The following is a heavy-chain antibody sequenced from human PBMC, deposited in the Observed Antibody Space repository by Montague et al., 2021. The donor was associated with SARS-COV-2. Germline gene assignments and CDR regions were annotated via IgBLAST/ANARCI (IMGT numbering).Heavy chain of an antibody. CDR2: INHRGTT. Sequence: SETLSLTCTVYGGSFSGYYWNWIRQSPGRGLEWIGEINHRGTTNNNPSLKSRATISVAASKDQFSLKLTSVTAADAAVYYCARGGLHLLYGGHYFDYWGQGTLVTVSS. V-gene: IGHV4-34*04. CDR1: GGSFSGYY. CDR3: ARGGLHLLYGGHYFDY. D-gene: IGHD2-2*02. J-gene: IGHJ4*02.